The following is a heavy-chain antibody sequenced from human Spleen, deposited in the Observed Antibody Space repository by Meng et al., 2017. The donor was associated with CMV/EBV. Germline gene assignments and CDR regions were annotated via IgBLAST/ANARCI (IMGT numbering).Heavy chain of an antibody. V-gene: IGHV1-46*01. CDR3: ARENSSSPGYYYYGMDV. CDR2: IHPNGGST. Sequence: ASVKVSCKASGYIFTNYYMHWVRQAPGQGFEWMGIIHPNGGSTRYALKFQGRVTLTRDTSTTTVYMELSSLRSEDTAVYYCARENSSSPGYYYYGMDVWGQGTTVTVSS. D-gene: IGHD6-13*01. CDR1: GYIFTNYY. J-gene: IGHJ6*02.